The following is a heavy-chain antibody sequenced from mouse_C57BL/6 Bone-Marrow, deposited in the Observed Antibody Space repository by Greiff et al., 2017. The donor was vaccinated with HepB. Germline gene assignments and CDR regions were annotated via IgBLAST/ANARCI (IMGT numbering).Heavy chain of an antibody. CDR1: GYSITSGYY. CDR2: ISYDGSN. J-gene: IGHJ1*03. V-gene: IGHV3-6*01. CDR3: ARLLRFYWYFDV. D-gene: IGHD1-1*01. Sequence: EVKLMESGPGLVKPSQSLSLTCSVTGYSITSGYYWNWIRQFPGNKLEWMGYISYDGSNNYNPSLKNRISITRDTSKNQFFLKLNSVTTEDTATYYCARLLRFYWYFDVWGTGTTVTVSS.